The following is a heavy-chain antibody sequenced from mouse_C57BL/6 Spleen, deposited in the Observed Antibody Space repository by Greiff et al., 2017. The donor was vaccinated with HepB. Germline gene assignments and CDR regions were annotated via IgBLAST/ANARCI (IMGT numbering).Heavy chain of an antibody. CDR3: ARFPDYYGSSYYAMDY. V-gene: IGHV1-76*01. CDR2: IYPGSGNT. CDR1: GYTFTDYY. D-gene: IGHD1-1*01. J-gene: IGHJ4*01. Sequence: QVQLQQSGAELVRPGASVKLSCKASGYTFTDYYINWVKQRPGQGLEWIARIYPGSGNTYYNEKFKGKATLTAEKSSSTAYMQLSSLTSEDSAVYFCARFPDYYGSSYYAMDYWGQGTSVTVSS.